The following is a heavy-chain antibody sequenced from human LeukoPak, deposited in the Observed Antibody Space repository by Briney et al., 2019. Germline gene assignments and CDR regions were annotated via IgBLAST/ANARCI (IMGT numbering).Heavy chain of an antibody. CDR2: INHSGST. J-gene: IGHJ6*02. Sequence: PSETLSLTCAVYGGSFSGYYWSWIRQPPGKGLEWIGEINHSGSTNYNPSLKSRVTISVDTSKNQFSLKLSSVTAADTAVYYCARYYDILTGCYWDYYGMDVWGQGTTVTVSS. D-gene: IGHD3-9*01. V-gene: IGHV4-34*01. CDR1: GGSFSGYY. CDR3: ARYYDILTGCYWDYYGMDV.